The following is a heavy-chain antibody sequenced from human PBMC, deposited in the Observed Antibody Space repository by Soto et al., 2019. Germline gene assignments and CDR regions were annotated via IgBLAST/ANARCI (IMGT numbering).Heavy chain of an antibody. CDR3: ARGPFGDAAMVTNYFDY. Sequence: GGSLRLSCAASGFTFSNYAIHWVRQAPGKGLEWVAVLSFDGNNKHYADSVKGRFTISRDNSKNTLYLQMNSLRAEDTAVYYCARGPFGDAAMVTNYFDYWGQGTLVTVSS. CDR1: GFTFSNYA. D-gene: IGHD5-18*01. V-gene: IGHV3-30-3*01. CDR2: LSFDGNNK. J-gene: IGHJ4*02.